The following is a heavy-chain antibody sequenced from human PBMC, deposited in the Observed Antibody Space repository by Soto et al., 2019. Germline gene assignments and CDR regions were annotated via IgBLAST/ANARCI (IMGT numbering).Heavy chain of an antibody. J-gene: IGHJ4*02. D-gene: IGHD3-22*01. V-gene: IGHV3-30*03. Sequence: QVQLVESGGGVVQPGRSLRLSCAASGFTFSSYGMHWVRQAPGKGLEWVAVISYDGSNKYYADSVKGRFTISRDNSKNTLYLQMNSLRAEDTGVYYCASNTPYYYDSSGYYSYWGQGTLVTVSS. CDR3: ASNTPYYYDSSGYYSY. CDR2: ISYDGSNK. CDR1: GFTFSSYG.